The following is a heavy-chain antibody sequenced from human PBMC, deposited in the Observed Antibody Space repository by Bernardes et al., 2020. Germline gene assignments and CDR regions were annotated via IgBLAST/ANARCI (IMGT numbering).Heavy chain of an antibody. J-gene: IGHJ3*02. CDR1: GGSIGSYY. V-gene: IGHV4-59*01. CDR3: AREVWAARGGLDI. CDR2: IYNTLNT. D-gene: IGHD3-16*01. Sequence: ETLSLTCTVSGGSIGSYYWTWVRQPPGKGLEWIGYIYNTLNTNYNPSLKSRVTISVDTSKGQFSLTLTSLTATDTAVYYCAREVWAARGGLDIWGQGTMVTVSS.